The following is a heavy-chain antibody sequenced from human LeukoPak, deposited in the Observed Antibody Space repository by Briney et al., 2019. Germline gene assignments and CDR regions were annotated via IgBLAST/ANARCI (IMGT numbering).Heavy chain of an antibody. CDR1: GGSISSSIHY. D-gene: IGHD3-10*01. J-gene: IGHJ6*02. CDR3: ARGFGESEYYNYGMDV. Sequence: SELLSLTCTVSGGSISSSIHYWGWIRQPPGQGLEWIGSIYESGSTDYNSSLKSRVTISEDMSKNQFSLKLSSVTAADTAVYYCARGFGESEYYNYGMDVWGQGTTATVSS. V-gene: IGHV4-39*01. CDR2: IYESGST.